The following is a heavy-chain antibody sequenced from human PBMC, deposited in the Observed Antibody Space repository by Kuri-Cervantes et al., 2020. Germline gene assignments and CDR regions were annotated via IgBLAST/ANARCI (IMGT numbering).Heavy chain of an antibody. CDR1: GFTFSSYS. Sequence: GGSLRLSCAASGFTFSSYSMNWVRQAPGKGLEWVSAISGSGGSTYYADSVKGRFTISRDNSKNTLYLQMNSLRAEDTAVYYCARGPQAIVVVPATWGVYYYYGMDVWGQGTTVTVSS. D-gene: IGHD2-2*01. J-gene: IGHJ6*02. CDR2: ISGSGGST. CDR3: ARGPQAIVVVPATWGVYYYYGMDV. V-gene: IGHV3-23*01.